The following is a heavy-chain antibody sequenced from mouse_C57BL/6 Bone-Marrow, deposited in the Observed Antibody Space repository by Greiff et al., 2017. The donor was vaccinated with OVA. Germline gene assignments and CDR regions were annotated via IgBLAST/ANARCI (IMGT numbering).Heavy chain of an antibody. J-gene: IGHJ2*01. CDR1: GYSFTSYW. CDR2: IYPSDSET. CDR3: ARRDDGYSVDY. D-gene: IGHD2-3*01. Sequence: QVQLQQPGAELVRPGSSVKLSCKASGYSFTSYWMDWVKQRPGQGLEWIGNIYPSDSETHYNQKFKDKATLTVDKSSSTASMQLSRLTAEDSAVYYCARRDDGYSVDYWGQGTTLTVSS. V-gene: IGHV1-61*01.